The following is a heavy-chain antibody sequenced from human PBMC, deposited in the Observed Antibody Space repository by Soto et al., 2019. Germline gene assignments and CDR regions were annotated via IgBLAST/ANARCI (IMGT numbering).Heavy chain of an antibody. CDR3: AKKEPPLVHAFDI. CDR2: ISGSGGST. V-gene: IGHV3-23*01. D-gene: IGHD2-8*02. CDR1: GFTFSSYA. Sequence: HPXGSLRLSCAAAGFTFSSYAMSWVRQAPGKGLDWVSAISGSGGSTYYADSVKGRFTISRDNSKNTLYLQMNSLRAEDTAVYYCAKKEPPLVHAFDIWGQGTMVTVSS. J-gene: IGHJ3*02.